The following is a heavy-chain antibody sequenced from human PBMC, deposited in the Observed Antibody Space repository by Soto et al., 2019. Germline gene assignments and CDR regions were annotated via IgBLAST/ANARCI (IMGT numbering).Heavy chain of an antibody. Sequence: QDQLVQSGAEVRKPGSSVKVSCKASGGTFSKYAISWVRQAPGQGPEWMGGILPIYSTRNYANYAQKFQGRVTMTEDASTDTAYLEVENLRSEDTAVYFCATVVGLGRYYFDAWGQGSLVTVSS. CDR1: GGTFSKYA. J-gene: IGHJ5*02. D-gene: IGHD2-15*01. CDR3: ATVVGLGRYYFDA. V-gene: IGHV1-69*12. CDR2: ILPIYSTRNYA.